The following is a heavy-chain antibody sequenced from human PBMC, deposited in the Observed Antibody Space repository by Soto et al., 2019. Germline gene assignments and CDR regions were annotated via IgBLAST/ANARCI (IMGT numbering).Heavy chain of an antibody. CDR3: ARGGLLWFGEVNWFDP. D-gene: IGHD3-10*01. J-gene: IGHJ5*02. CDR1: GGSFSGYY. V-gene: IGHV4-34*01. Sequence: PWETLSLTCAVYGGSFSGYYWSWIRQPPGKGLEWIGEINHSGSTNYNPSLKSRVTISVDTSKNQFSLKLSSVTAADTAVYYCARGGLLWFGEVNWFDPWGQGTLVTVSS. CDR2: INHSGST.